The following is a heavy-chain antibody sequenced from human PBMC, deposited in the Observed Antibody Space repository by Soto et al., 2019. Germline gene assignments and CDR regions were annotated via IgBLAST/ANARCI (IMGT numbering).Heavy chain of an antibody. J-gene: IGHJ4*02. V-gene: IGHV3-13*01. CDR2: IGTAGDT. CDR1: GFTFSSYD. CDR3: ARSVGIWGSYWFDY. Sequence: GGSLRLSCAASGFTFSSYDMHWVRQATGKGLEWVSAIGTAGDTYYPGSVKGRFTISRENAKNSLYLQMNSLRAGDTAVYYCARSVGIWGSYWFDYWGQGTLVTVSS. D-gene: IGHD3-16*01.